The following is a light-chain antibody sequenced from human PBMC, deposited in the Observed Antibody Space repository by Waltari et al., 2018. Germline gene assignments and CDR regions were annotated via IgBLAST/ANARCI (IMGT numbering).Light chain of an antibody. CDR3: QNYERLPAT. V-gene: IGKV3-20*01. CDR2: ETS. CDR1: QNIGKY. Sequence: EIVLTQSPGPLSLSPGERATLACRASQNIGKYFVWSQQTPGQAPRLLMYETSSRATGIPDRFSGSGSGTDFSLTISRLEPEDFAVYYCQNYERLPATFGQGTKVEIK. J-gene: IGKJ1*01.